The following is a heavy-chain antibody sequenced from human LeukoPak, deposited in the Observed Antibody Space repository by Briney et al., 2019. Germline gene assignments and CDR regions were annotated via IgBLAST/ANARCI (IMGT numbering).Heavy chain of an antibody. CDR3: AKVFEAGDRGWFDP. Sequence: GGSLRLSCAASGFTFSSYGMHWVRQAPGRGLEWVAFIRYDGSNKYYADSVKGRFTISRDNSKNTLYLQMNSLRAEDTAVYYCAKVFEAGDRGWFDPWGQGTLVTVSS. D-gene: IGHD7-27*01. V-gene: IGHV3-30*02. J-gene: IGHJ5*02. CDR1: GFTFSSYG. CDR2: IRYDGSNK.